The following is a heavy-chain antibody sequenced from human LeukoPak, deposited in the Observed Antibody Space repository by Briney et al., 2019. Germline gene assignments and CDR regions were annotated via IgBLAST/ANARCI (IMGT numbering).Heavy chain of an antibody. J-gene: IGHJ4*02. Sequence: GGSLRLSCAASGFTFSSYGMHWVRQAPGRGLEWVAGLWYDGSNTHYGDSVKGRFTISRDNSKNTLYLQMNSLRAEDTAVYYCARDARYYDILTGYYSEVGYFDYWGQGTLVTVSS. CDR3: ARDARYYDILTGYYSEVGYFDY. D-gene: IGHD3-9*01. V-gene: IGHV3-33*01. CDR2: LWYDGSNT. CDR1: GFTFSSYG.